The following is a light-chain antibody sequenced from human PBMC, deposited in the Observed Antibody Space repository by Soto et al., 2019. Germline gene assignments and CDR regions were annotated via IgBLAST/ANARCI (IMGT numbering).Light chain of an antibody. Sequence: VMTQSPTTLSVSPGERATLSCRASHSVGSNLAWYQQNPGQAPGLLIYGASTRATGVPARFSGSGSATQFTLTISSLQSEDFGFYYCQQYKQWPVAFGGGTKVEIK. CDR1: HSVGSN. CDR3: QQYKQWPVA. CDR2: GAS. V-gene: IGKV3-15*01. J-gene: IGKJ4*01.